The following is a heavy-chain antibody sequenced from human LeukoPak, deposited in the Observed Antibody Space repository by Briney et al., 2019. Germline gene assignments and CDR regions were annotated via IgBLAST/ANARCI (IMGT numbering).Heavy chain of an antibody. Sequence: KSGGSLRLSCVGTGFTFSTYAMNWVRQAPGKRLEWVSSISRGSTYIYYADSLRGRVTISRDDAENSLYLQMNSLRAEDTAVYYCASPMVRGVIAYWGQGTLVTVSS. CDR3: ASPMVRGVIAY. D-gene: IGHD3-10*01. CDR1: GFTFSTYA. V-gene: IGHV3-21*06. CDR2: ISRGSTYI. J-gene: IGHJ4*02.